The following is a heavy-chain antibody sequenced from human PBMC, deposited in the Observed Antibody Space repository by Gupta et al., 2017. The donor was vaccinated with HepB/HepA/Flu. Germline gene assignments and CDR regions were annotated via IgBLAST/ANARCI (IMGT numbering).Heavy chain of an antibody. J-gene: IGHJ3*02. CDR2: ISSSGSTI. D-gene: IGHD1-1*01. Sequence: EMQLVESGGGLVQPGGSLRLSCAASGFTFSSYEMNWVRQAPGKGLEWVSYISSSGSTIYYADSVKGRFTISRDNAKNSLYLQMNSLRAEDTAVYYCARESSHWDIWGQGTMVTVSS. CDR3: ARESSHWDI. CDR1: GFTFSSYE. V-gene: IGHV3-48*03.